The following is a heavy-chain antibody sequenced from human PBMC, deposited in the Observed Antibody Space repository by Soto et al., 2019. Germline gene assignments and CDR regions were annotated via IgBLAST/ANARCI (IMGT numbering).Heavy chain of an antibody. V-gene: IGHV4-34*01. J-gene: IGHJ3*02. CDR2: INHSGST. D-gene: IGHD2-15*01. CDR3: ARDAVVVAATYAFDI. Sequence: SETLSLTCAVYGGSFIGYYWSWIRQPPGKGLEWIGEINHSGSTNYNPSLKSRVTISVDTSKNQFSLKLSSVTAADTAVYYCARDAVVVAATYAFDIWGQGTMVTVSS. CDR1: GGSFIGYY.